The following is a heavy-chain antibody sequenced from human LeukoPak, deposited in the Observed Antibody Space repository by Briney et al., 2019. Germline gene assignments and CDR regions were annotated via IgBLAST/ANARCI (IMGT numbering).Heavy chain of an antibody. D-gene: IGHD3-16*02. CDR2: IYHSGGA. J-gene: IGHJ4*02. Sequence: SGTLSLTCAVSGASIDSHSWWSWVRQPPGKGLEWIGEIYHSGGANYKPSLKSRVTMSVDTSKNHFSLKLTSVTAADTAVYYCASEAITFGGVIAGGQGTLVTVSS. V-gene: IGHV4-4*02. CDR3: ASEAITFGGVIA. CDR1: GASIDSHSW.